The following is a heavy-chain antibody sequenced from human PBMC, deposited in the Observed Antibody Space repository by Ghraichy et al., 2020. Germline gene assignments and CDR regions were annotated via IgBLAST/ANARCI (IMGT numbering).Heavy chain of an antibody. V-gene: IGHV3-23*01. CDR1: GFTFSSYA. D-gene: IGHD3-22*01. CDR2: ISGSTGDT. Sequence: GGSLRLSCSASGFTFSSYAMSWVRQAPGKGLEWVSGISGSTGDTYSADSVKGRFTISRDNSKSTLYLQMNSLRAEDTAVYHCAKSDSSLVAPYGMDVWGQETTVTVSS. CDR3: AKSDSSLVAPYGMDV. J-gene: IGHJ6*02.